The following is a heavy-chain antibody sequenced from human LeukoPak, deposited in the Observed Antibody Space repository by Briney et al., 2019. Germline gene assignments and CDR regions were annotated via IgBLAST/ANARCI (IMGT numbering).Heavy chain of an antibody. CDR1: GFTFSSYS. Sequence: GGSLRLSCAASGFTFSSYSMNWVHQAPGKGLEWVSSISSSSSYIYYADSVKGRFTISRDNAKNSLYLQMNSLRAEDTAVYYCARIRSSTWDWIDWLPYSDYWGQGTLVTVSS. CDR2: ISSSSSYI. D-gene: IGHD3-9*01. J-gene: IGHJ4*02. CDR3: ARIRSSTWDWIDWLPYSDY. V-gene: IGHV3-21*01.